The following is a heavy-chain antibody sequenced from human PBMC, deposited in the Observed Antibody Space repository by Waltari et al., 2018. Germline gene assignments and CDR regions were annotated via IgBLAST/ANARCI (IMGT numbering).Heavy chain of an antibody. CDR2: ISGSGATT. CDR1: GFSFGGFA. CDR3: AKAFRGYSGSYFDY. Sequence: EVQLLESGGGLVQPGGSLRLSCATPGFSFGGFARNWVRQAPGKGLEWVSGISGSGATTYYADSVRGRFTISRDNSRNTLSLEMNSLRAEDTAVYYCAKAFRGYSGSYFDYWGQGAPVTVSS. J-gene: IGHJ4*02. V-gene: IGHV3-23*01. D-gene: IGHD5-12*01.